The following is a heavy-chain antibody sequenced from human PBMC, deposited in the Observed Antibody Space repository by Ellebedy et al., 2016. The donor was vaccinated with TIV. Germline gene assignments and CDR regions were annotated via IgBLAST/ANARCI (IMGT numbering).Heavy chain of an antibody. Sequence: ASVKVSXKASGYTFTSYGISWVRQAPGQGLEWMGWISAYNGNTNYAQKLQGRVTMTTDTSTSTAYMELRSLRSDDTAVYYCARESPRTIFGGVAEYYYYMDVWGKGTTVTVSS. CDR1: GYTFTSYG. D-gene: IGHD3-3*01. V-gene: IGHV1-18*01. CDR2: ISAYNGNT. CDR3: ARESPRTIFGGVAEYYYYMDV. J-gene: IGHJ6*03.